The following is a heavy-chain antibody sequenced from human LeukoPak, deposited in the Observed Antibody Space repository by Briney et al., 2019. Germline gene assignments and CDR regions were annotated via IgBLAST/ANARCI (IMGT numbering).Heavy chain of an antibody. CDR2: ISSSGDSA. Sequence: GGSLRLSCAASGFTFSSYAMSWVRQAPGKGLEWVSGISSSGDSASYGDSVKGRYTISRDNSKNTLYLQMNSLRAEDTAVYYCAKDWSHLRTGHYWGQGTLVTVSS. D-gene: IGHD1-1*01. CDR3: AKDWSHLRTGHY. CDR1: GFTFSSYA. V-gene: IGHV3-23*01. J-gene: IGHJ4*02.